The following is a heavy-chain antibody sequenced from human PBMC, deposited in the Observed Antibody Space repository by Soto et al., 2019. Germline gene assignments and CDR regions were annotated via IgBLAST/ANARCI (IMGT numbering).Heavy chain of an antibody. CDR1: GGSFSGYN. CDR3: ASQGEYSGTD. V-gene: IGHV4-34*01. Sequence: QVQLQQWGAGLLKPSETLSLTCAVYGGSFSGYNWSWIRQPPGKGLEWIGEINHSGSTNYNPSLKSRVTISVDTSKNQFSLKLSSVTAADTAVYYCASQGEYSGTDWGQGTLVTVSS. D-gene: IGHD5-12*01. J-gene: IGHJ4*02. CDR2: INHSGST.